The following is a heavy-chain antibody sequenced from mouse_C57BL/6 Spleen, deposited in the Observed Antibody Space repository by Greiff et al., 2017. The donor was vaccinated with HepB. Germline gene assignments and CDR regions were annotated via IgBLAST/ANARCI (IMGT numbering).Heavy chain of an antibody. V-gene: IGHV1-82*01. D-gene: IGHD1-1*02. J-gene: IGHJ4*01. CDR1: GYAFSSSW. CDR3: ARRGVAEGPHYYAMDY. CDR2: IYPGDGDT. Sequence: QVQLKESGPELVKPGASVKISCKASGYAFSSSWMNWVKQRPGKGLEWIGRIYPGDGDTNYNGKFKGKATLTADKSSSTAYMQLSSLTSEDSAVYFCARRGVAEGPHYYAMDYWGQGTSVTVSS.